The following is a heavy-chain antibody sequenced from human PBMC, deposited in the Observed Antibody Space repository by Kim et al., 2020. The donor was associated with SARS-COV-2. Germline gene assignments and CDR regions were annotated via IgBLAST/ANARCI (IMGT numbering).Heavy chain of an antibody. V-gene: IGHV3-23*01. J-gene: IGHJ4*02. CDR1: GFAFSSCA. CDR3: VTPGDTTSWYGH. D-gene: IGHD6-13*01. Sequence: GGSLRLSCAASGFAFSSCAMSWVRQAPAKGLEWVSAISGSGRHTYNADSVKGRFTISRDNSKSTLYLQMTSLRVDDTAVYYCVTPGDTTSWYGHWGQGT. CDR2: ISGSGRHT.